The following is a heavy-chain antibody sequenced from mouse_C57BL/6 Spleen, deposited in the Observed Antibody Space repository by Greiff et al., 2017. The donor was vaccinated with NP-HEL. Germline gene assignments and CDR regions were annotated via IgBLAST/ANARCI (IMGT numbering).Heavy chain of an antibody. J-gene: IGHJ3*01. CDR2: IHPNSGST. CDR3: ARERDYYGSSPAY. D-gene: IGHD1-1*01. Sequence: VKLQQPGAELVKPGASVKLSCKASGYTFTSYWMHWVKQRPGQGLEWIGMIHPNSGSTNYNEKFKSKATLTVDKSSSTAYMQLSSLTSEDSAVYYCARERDYYGSSPAYWGQGTLVTVSA. CDR1: GYTFTSYW. V-gene: IGHV1-64*01.